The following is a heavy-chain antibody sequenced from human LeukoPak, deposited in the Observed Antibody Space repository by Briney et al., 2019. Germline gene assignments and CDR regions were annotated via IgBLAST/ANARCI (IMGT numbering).Heavy chain of an antibody. CDR3: ATSYGSGSYYNILPDY. D-gene: IGHD3-10*01. CDR2: IYYSGST. Sequence: PSETLSLTCTVSGGSIGSSSYYWGWIRQPPGKGLEWIGSIYYSGSTYYNPSLKSRVTISVDTSKNQFSLKLSSVTAADTAVYYCATSYGSGSYYNILPDYWGQGTLVTVSS. CDR1: GGSIGSSSYY. J-gene: IGHJ4*02. V-gene: IGHV4-39*01.